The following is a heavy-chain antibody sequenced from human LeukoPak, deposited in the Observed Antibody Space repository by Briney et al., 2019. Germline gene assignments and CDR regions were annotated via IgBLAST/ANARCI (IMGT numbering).Heavy chain of an antibody. CDR1: GFTSSSYS. Sequence: RGSPRLSCAPSGFTSSSYSMNSVRQAPGKRLEWVSSISSSSSYIYYADSVKGRFTISRDNAKNSLYLQMNSLRAEDTAVYYCARDKGSSGWPFDYWGQGTLVTVSS. J-gene: IGHJ4*02. CDR3: ARDKGSSGWPFDY. V-gene: IGHV3-21*01. CDR2: ISSSSSYI. D-gene: IGHD6-19*01.